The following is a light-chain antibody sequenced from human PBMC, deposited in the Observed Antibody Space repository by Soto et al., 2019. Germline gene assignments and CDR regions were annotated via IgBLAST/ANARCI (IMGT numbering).Light chain of an antibody. CDR2: GVS. V-gene: IGKV3-20*01. J-gene: IGKJ1*01. CDR3: QHGRA. CDR1: QSVNTKY. Sequence: EIVLTQSPGTLSLSPGERATLSCRASQSVNTKYLAWYQQKPGQAPRLLIYGVSIRATGIPDRFSGSGSGTDFILTISSLQSEDSAVYYCQHGRAFGPGTKVEI.